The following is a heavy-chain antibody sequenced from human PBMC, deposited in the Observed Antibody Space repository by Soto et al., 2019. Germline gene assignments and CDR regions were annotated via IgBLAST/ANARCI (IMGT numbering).Heavy chain of an antibody. D-gene: IGHD2-21*02. CDR3: IQSRCGGDCLQSYASHYYYGMDV. CDR2: IYWDDDK. Sequence: SGPTLVNPTQTLTLTCTFSGFPLSTSGVGVGWIRQPPGKALEWLALIYWDDDKRYSPSLRSRLTISKDTSKNQVVLTMTNMDPVDTATYYCIQSRCGGDCLQSYASHYYYGMDVWGQGTTVTVSS. V-gene: IGHV2-5*02. J-gene: IGHJ6*02. CDR1: GFPLSTSGVG.